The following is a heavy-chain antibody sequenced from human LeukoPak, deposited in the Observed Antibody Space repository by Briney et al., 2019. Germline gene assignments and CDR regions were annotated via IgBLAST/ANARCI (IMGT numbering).Heavy chain of an antibody. CDR3: ARGDCSSSSCPLSY. D-gene: IGHD2-2*01. J-gene: IGHJ4*02. CDR2: IWYGGSNK. CDR1: GFTFSSYG. Sequence: GGSLRLSCAASGFTFSSYGMQWVRQAPGKGLEWVAVIWYGGSNKYYADSVKGRFSISRDNSKNTLSLQMNSLRAEDTAVYYCARGDCSSSSCPLSYWGQGTLVTVSS. V-gene: IGHV3-33*01.